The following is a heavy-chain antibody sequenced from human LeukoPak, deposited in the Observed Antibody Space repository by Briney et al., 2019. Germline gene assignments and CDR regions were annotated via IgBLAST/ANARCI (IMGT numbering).Heavy chain of an antibody. CDR2: ISPYNGNT. V-gene: IGHV1-18*01. CDR1: GYTFRSYG. D-gene: IGHD6-19*01. J-gene: IGHJ3*02. CDR3: ARRVAVARRDAFDI. Sequence: ASVKVSCKASGYTFRSYGFSWVRQAPGQGLEWMGWISPYNGNTNYAQRFQGRVTMTTDTSTSTAYMELRSLRSDDTAVYYCARRVAVARRDAFDIWGQGTMVTVSS.